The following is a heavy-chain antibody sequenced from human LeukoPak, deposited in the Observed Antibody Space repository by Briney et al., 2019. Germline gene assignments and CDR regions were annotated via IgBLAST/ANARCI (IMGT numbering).Heavy chain of an antibody. J-gene: IGHJ5*02. CDR3: ARQADILTGPHNWFDP. Sequence: GSLRLSCAASGFTVSSNYMSWIRQPPGKGLEWIGYIYYSGSTNYNPSLKSRVTISVDTSKNQFSLKLSSVTAADTAVYYCARQADILTGPHNWFDPWGQGTLVTVSS. CDR2: IYYSGST. D-gene: IGHD3-9*01. CDR1: GFTVSSNY. V-gene: IGHV4-59*08.